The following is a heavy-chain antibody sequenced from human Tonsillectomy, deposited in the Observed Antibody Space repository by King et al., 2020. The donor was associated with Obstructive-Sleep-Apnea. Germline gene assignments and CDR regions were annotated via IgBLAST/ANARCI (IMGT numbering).Heavy chain of an antibody. V-gene: IGHV3-23*04. D-gene: IGHD1-14*01. J-gene: IGHJ4*02. CDR3: AKDGINPFRPQDYFDY. CDR1: GFTFRSYA. Sequence: VQLVESGGGLVQPGGSLRLSCATSGFTFRSYAMSWVRQAPGKGLEWVSTISGSGGSTYYADSVKGRFTISRDNSKNTLYLQMNSLRVEDTAVYYCAKDGINPFRPQDYFDYWGQGTLVTVSS. CDR2: ISGSGGST.